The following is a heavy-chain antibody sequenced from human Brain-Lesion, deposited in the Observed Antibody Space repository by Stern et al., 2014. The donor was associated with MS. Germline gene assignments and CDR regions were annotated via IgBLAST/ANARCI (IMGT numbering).Heavy chain of an antibody. J-gene: IGHJ4*02. Sequence: EMQLVESGGGLVQPGGSLRLSCAASGFTFSNSWMHWVRQAPGQGLVWVLRINRAGSTTTYADSVKGRFTISRDNAKNTLYLQMSSLRAEDTAVYYCTILSGPYDHWGQGTLVTVSS. CDR3: TILSGPYDH. D-gene: IGHD3-10*01. CDR2: INRAGSTT. CDR1: GFTFSNSW. V-gene: IGHV3-74*02.